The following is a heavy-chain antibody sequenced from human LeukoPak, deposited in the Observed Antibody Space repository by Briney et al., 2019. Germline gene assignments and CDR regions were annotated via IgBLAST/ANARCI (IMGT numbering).Heavy chain of an antibody. V-gene: IGHV3-30*18. Sequence: GGSLRLSCAASGFSFRSNGIHWVRQAPGKGLQWVAFISYDGSDKYYADFVKGRFTISRGNSKNTLYLQMNSLRVEDTAVYYCAKDGGRVYVLADWGRGALVTVSS. D-gene: IGHD2/OR15-2a*01. J-gene: IGHJ4*02. CDR2: ISYDGSDK. CDR1: GFSFRSNG. CDR3: AKDGGRVYVLAD.